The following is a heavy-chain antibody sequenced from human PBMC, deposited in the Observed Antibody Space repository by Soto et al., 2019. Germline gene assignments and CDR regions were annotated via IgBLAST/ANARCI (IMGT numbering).Heavy chain of an antibody. CDR1: GYTFTSYA. D-gene: IGHD7-27*01. J-gene: IGHJ4*02. CDR3: ARGVLLGPRFDY. CDR2: INAGNGNT. V-gene: IGHV1-3*01. Sequence: ASVKVSCKASGYTFTSYAMHWVRQAPGQRLEWMGWINAGNGNTKYSQKFQGRVTITRDTSASTAYMELSSLRSEDTAVYYCARGVLLGPRFDYWGQGTLVTVSS.